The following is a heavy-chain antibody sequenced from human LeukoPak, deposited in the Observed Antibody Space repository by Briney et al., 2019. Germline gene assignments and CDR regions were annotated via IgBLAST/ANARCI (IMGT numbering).Heavy chain of an antibody. J-gene: IGHJ4*02. CDR3: AGRPQYYYGSGSYYRPSFFDY. Sequence: SETLSLTFTVSGGSISSYYWSWIRQPPGKGLEWIGEMNHSGSTNYNPSLKSRVTISVDTSKNQFSLKLSSVTAADTAVYYCAGRPQYYYGSGSYYRPSFFDYWGQGTLVTVSS. CDR1: GGSISSYY. D-gene: IGHD3-10*01. V-gene: IGHV4-34*01. CDR2: MNHSGST.